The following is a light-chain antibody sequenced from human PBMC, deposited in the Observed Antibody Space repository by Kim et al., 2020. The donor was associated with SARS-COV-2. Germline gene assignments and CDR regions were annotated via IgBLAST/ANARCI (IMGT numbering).Light chain of an antibody. CDR3: ETWDSNSPV. CDR1: SGHSSYI. V-gene: IGLV4-60*03. CDR2: LEGSGSY. Sequence: QPVLTQSSSASASLGSSVKLTCTLSSGHSSYIIAWHQQQPGKAPRYLMKLEGSGSYNKASGVPDRFSGSSSGADRYLTISNLQSEDEADYYCETWDSNSPVCGGGTQLTVL. J-gene: IGLJ3*02.